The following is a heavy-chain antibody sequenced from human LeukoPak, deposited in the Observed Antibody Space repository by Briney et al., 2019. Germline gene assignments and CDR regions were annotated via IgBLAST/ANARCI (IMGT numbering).Heavy chain of an antibody. CDR3: VVYKYILSWSAFDF. CDR1: GFTSTTAW. V-gene: IGHV3-7*01. D-gene: IGHD6-13*01. J-gene: IGHJ3*01. Sequence: PGGSLTLSCAISGFTSTTAWMTWVRQAPGKGLEWVADIRQDGSDKYYVDSVKGRFIISRDNAKKSVSLHMNNLRVEDTAVYYCVVYKYILSWSAFDFWGRGTMVTVS. CDR2: IRQDGSDK.